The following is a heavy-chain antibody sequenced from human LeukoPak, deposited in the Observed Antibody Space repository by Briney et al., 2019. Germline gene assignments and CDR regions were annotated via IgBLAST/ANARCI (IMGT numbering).Heavy chain of an antibody. D-gene: IGHD2-21*02. J-gene: IGHJ5*02. CDR1: GGSISSYY. CDR3: ARGVVTASWFDP. Sequence: SETLSLTCTVSGGSISSYYWSWIRRPPGKGLEWIGYIYYSGSTNYNPSLKSRVTISVDTSKNQFSLKLSSVTAADTAVYYCARGVVTASWFDPWGQGTLVTVSS. V-gene: IGHV4-59*01. CDR2: IYYSGST.